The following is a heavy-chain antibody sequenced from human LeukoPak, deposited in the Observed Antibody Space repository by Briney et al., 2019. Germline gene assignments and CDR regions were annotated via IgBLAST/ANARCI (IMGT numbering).Heavy chain of an antibody. CDR1: GYTFSGYY. Sequence: ASVRVSCKASGYTFSGYYMHWVRQAPGQGLEWLGRINPKTGGSNYAQNFQGRVTMTSDTSTTTAYMELSSLNSDDTAVYYCATLVSGINYWGQGTLVTVSS. CDR2: INPKTGGS. J-gene: IGHJ4*02. V-gene: IGHV1-2*06. D-gene: IGHD1-20*01. CDR3: ATLVSGINY.